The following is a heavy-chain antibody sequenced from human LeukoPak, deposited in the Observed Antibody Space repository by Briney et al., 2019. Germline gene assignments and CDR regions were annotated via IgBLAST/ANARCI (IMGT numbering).Heavy chain of an antibody. CDR2: IYYSGST. V-gene: IGHV4-39*01. J-gene: IGHJ4*02. Sequence: SETLSLTCTVSGGSISSSSYYWGWIRHPPGKGLEWIGSIYYSGSTYYNPSLKSRVTISVDTSKNQFSLKLSSVAAADTAVYYCARHWETGGGIAAAGTDYFDYWGQGTLVTVSS. D-gene: IGHD6-13*01. CDR1: GGSISSSSYY. CDR3: ARHWETGGGIAAAGTDYFDY.